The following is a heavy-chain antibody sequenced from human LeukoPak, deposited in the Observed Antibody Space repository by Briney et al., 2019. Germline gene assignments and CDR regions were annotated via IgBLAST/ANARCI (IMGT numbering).Heavy chain of an antibody. Sequence: SETLSLTCTVSGGSITSHYWSWIRQPAGKGLEWIGRIYGSGSTDYNPSLKSRVTMSVDTSNNQFSLKLTSVTDADTAVYYCAGGQYSNSYNWFDPWGQGTLVTVSS. J-gene: IGHJ5*02. CDR1: GGSITSHY. V-gene: IGHV4-4*07. D-gene: IGHD4-11*01. CDR2: IYGSGST. CDR3: AGGQYSNSYNWFDP.